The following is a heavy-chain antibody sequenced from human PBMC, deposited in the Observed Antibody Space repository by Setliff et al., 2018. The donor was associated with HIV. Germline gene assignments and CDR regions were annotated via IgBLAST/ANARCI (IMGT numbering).Heavy chain of an antibody. D-gene: IGHD6-19*01. CDR2: IWYDGSKT. CDR1: GFTFSSYG. Sequence: PGGSLRLSCAASGFTFSSYGMHWVRQAPGKGLEWVAFIWYDGSKTYYADSVQGRFTISRDTPSNTVYLQMNSLRAEDTALYYCAKDSEAVAVKYYYMGVWGRGTTVTVSS. CDR3: AKDSEAVAVKYYYMGV. J-gene: IGHJ6*03. V-gene: IGHV3-30*02.